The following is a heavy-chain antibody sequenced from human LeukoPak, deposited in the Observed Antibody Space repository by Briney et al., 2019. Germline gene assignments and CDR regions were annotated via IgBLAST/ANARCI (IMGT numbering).Heavy chain of an antibody. J-gene: IGHJ6*02. Sequence: SETLSLTCSVSGGSISTYYWSWIRQLPGEGLEWIGYIYYTGTTNYNPSLRSRVTISVDTSRNQFSLRLSSVTAADTAVYYCAREDPQTTVPEGMDVWGHGTTVIVSS. CDR3: AREDPQTTVPEGMDV. CDR2: IYYTGTT. V-gene: IGHV4-59*01. CDR1: GGSISTYY. D-gene: IGHD4-17*01.